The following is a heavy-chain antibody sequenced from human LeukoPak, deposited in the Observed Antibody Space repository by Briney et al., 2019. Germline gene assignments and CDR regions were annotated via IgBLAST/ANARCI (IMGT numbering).Heavy chain of an antibody. Sequence: SETLSLTCTVSGGSISSYYWSWIRQPSGKGLEWIGYIYYSGSTNYNPSLKSRVTISVDTSKNQFSLKLSSVTAADTAVYYCARLLYYYGSSGSKLYFDYWGQGTLVTVSS. CDR2: IYYSGST. CDR3: ARLLYYYGSSGSKLYFDY. V-gene: IGHV4-59*08. D-gene: IGHD3-22*01. J-gene: IGHJ4*02. CDR1: GGSISSYY.